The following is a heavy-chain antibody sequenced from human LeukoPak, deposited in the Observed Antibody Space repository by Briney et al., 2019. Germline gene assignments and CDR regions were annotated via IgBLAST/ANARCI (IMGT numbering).Heavy chain of an antibody. J-gene: IGHJ5*02. CDR3: ARLGSSSWYGGSVDNWFDP. Sequence: GASVKVSCKASGGTFSSYAISWVRQAPGQGLEWMGGIIPIFGTANYAQKLQGRVTITADKSTSTAYMELSSLRSEDTAVYYCARLGSSSWYGGSVDNWFDPWGQGTLVTVSS. CDR2: IIPIFGTA. V-gene: IGHV1-69*06. D-gene: IGHD6-13*01. CDR1: GGTFSSYA.